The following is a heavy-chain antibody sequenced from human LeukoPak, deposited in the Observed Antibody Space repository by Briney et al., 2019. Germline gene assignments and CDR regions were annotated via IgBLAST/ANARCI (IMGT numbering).Heavy chain of an antibody. V-gene: IGHV4-31*03. D-gene: IGHD2-2*01. J-gene: IGHJ5*02. CDR2: IYYSGST. CDR1: GGSISSGGYY. Sequence: SETLSLTCTVSGGSISSGGYYWSWIRQHPGKGLEWIGYIYYSGSTYYNPSLKSRVTISVDTSKNQFSLKLSSVTAADTAVYYCASSLKRGYCSSTSCQVGWFDPWGQGTLVTVS. CDR3: ASSLKRGYCSSTSCQVGWFDP.